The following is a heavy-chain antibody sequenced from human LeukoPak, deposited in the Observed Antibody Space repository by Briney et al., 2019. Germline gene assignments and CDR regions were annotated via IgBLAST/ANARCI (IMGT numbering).Heavy chain of an antibody. J-gene: IGHJ4*02. CDR1: GFTFSSYW. D-gene: IGHD3-9*01. Sequence: QPGGSLRLSCAASGFTFSSYWMSWVRQAPGKGLEWVANIKQDGSEKYYVDSVKGRFTISRDNAKNSLYLQMNSLRAEDTAVYYCARGGSYDILAGYYPLDYWGQGTLVTVSS. V-gene: IGHV3-7*01. CDR2: IKQDGSEK. CDR3: ARGGSYDILAGYYPLDY.